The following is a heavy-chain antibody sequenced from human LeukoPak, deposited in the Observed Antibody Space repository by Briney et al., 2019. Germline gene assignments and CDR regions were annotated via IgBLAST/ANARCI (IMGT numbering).Heavy chain of an antibody. CDR2: IYYSGTT. Sequence: SETQSLTCTVSGGSISNYYWNWIRQPPGKGLGWIGYIYYSGTTNYNPSLKSRVSMSVDTSKNQFSLKLSSVTAADTAVYYCARSKGARVYYFDYWGQGTLVTVSS. J-gene: IGHJ4*02. V-gene: IGHV4-59*12. CDR3: ARSKGARVYYFDY. D-gene: IGHD1-26*01. CDR1: GGSISNYY.